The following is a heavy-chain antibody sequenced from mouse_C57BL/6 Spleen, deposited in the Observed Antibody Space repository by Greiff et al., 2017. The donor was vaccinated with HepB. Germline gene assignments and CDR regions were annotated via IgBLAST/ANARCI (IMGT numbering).Heavy chain of an antibody. CDR1: GFTFSDYG. V-gene: IGHV5-17*01. Sequence: DVKLVESGGGLVKPGGSLKLSCAASGFTFSDYGMHWVRQAPEKGLEWVAYISSGSSTIYYADTVKGRFTISRDNAKNTLFLQMTSLRSEDTAMYYCARSYDDYPWYFDVWGTGTTVTVSS. J-gene: IGHJ1*03. D-gene: IGHD2-4*01. CDR2: ISSGSSTI. CDR3: ARSYDDYPWYFDV.